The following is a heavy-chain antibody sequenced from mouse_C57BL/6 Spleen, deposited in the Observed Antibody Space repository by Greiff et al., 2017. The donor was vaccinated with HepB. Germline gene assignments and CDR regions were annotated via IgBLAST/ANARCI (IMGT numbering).Heavy chain of an antibody. Sequence: EVQLQQSGPGMVKPSQSLSLTCTVTGYSITSGYDWHWIRHFPGNKLEWMGYIGYSGSTNYNPSLKSRISITHDTSKNHFFLKLNSVTTEDTATYYCARGLAAWFAYWGQGTLVTVSA. CDR2: IGYSGST. CDR3: ARGLAAWFAY. J-gene: IGHJ3*01. CDR1: GYSITSGYD. D-gene: IGHD3-3*01. V-gene: IGHV3-1*01.